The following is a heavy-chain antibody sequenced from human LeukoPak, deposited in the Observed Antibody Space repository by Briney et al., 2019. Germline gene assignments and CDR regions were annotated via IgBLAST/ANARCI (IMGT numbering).Heavy chain of an antibody. CDR2: IYYSGST. D-gene: IGHD2-15*01. CDR3: AVVAPNYYYYYMDV. Sequence: KPSETLSLTCTVSGGSISSSSYYWGWIRQPPGKGLEWIGSIYYSGSTYYNPSLKSRVTISVDTSKNQFSLKLSSVTAADTAVYYCAVVAPNYYYYYMDVWGKGTTVTISS. CDR1: GGSISSSSYY. V-gene: IGHV4-39*01. J-gene: IGHJ6*03.